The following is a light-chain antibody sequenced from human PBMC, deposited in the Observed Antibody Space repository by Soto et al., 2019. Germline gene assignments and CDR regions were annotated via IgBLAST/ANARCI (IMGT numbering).Light chain of an antibody. V-gene: IGKV3-20*01. J-gene: IGKJ1*01. CDR2: GAS. Sequence: EIVLTQSSGILSLSPGERATLSCRASQTVDSSYLAWYQQRPGQAPRLLIYGASSRATGIPDRFSGSGSGTDCTLTISRLEPEDFAVYYCQQYGSSPPTCGPGTKVEI. CDR3: QQYGSSPPT. CDR1: QTVDSSY.